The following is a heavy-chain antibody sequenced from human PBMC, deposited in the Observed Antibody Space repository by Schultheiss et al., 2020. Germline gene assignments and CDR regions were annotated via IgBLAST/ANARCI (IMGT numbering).Heavy chain of an antibody. Sequence: SETLSLTCTVSGGSISSGDYYWSWIRQPPGKGLEWIGYIYYSGSTNYNPSLKSRVTMSVDTSKNQFSLKLSSVTAADTAVYYCAREDYDSSGYQGPARYGMDVWGQGTTVTVS. D-gene: IGHD3-22*01. CDR3: AREDYDSSGYQGPARYGMDV. CDR2: IYYSGST. J-gene: IGHJ6*02. CDR1: GGSISSGDYY. V-gene: IGHV4-30-4*01.